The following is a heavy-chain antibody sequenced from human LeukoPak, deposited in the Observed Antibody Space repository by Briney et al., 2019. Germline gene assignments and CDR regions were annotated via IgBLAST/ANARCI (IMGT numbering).Heavy chain of an antibody. CDR3: AKDWGYTTMVSYYFDY. CDR2: ISTDGTTA. CDR1: GLTFVKHY. J-gene: IGHJ4*02. V-gene: IGHV3-74*01. D-gene: IGHD5-18*01. Sequence: GGSLRLSCAASGLTFVKHYLHWVRHAPGTGLLWVSRISTDGTTAPYADSVKGRFTISRDNSKNTLYLQMNSLRAEDTAVYYCAKDWGYTTMVSYYFDYWGQGALVTVSS.